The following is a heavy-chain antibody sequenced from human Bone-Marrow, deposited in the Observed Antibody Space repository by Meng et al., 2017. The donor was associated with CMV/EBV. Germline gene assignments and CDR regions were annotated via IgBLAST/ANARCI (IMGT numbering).Heavy chain of an antibody. CDR1: GFTFSGSA. CDR3: ARDRSYGAGFDY. J-gene: IGHJ4*02. D-gene: IGHD5-18*01. CDR2: IKTKSDKYAT. V-gene: IGHV3-73*01. Sequence: GESLKISCAASGFTFSGSAIHWVRQASGKGLEWVGRIKTKSDKYATAYGASVNGRFTISRDDSKSTAFLQMNSLRAEDTAVYYCARDRSYGAGFDYWGQGTLVTVSS.